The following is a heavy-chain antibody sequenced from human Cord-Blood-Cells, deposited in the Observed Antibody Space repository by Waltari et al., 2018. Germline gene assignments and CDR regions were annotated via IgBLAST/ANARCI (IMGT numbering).Heavy chain of an antibody. D-gene: IGHD6-6*01. CDR3: TRIRIVRAFDI. V-gene: IGHV3-7*01. CDR2: IKQDGSEK. Sequence: EVQLVESGGGLVQPGGSLRLSCAASGFTFSSYWMSWVRQAPGKGLEWVANIKQDGSEKYYVDSVKGRFTISRDNAKNSLYLQMNSLRAEDTAVYYCTRIRIVRAFDIWGQWTMVTVSS. J-gene: IGHJ3*02. CDR1: GFTFSSYW.